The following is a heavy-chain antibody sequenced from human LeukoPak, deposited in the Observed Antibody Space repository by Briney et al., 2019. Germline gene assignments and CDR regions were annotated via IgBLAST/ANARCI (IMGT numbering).Heavy chain of an antibody. CDR2: ISYDGSNK. J-gene: IGHJ4*02. V-gene: IGHV3-30*04. CDR1: GFTFSSYA. CDR3: AKGHIAAAGTGFDY. D-gene: IGHD6-13*01. Sequence: GGSLRLSCAASGFTFSSYAMHWVRQAPGKGLEWVAVISYDGSNKYYADSVKGRFTISRDNSKNTLYLQMNSLRAEDTAVYYCAKGHIAAAGTGFDYWGQGTLVTVSS.